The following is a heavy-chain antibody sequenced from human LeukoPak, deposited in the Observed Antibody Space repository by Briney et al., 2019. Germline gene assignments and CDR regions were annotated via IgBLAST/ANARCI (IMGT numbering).Heavy chain of an antibody. CDR2: ISSSSSTI. D-gene: IGHD3-22*01. J-gene: IGHJ4*02. V-gene: IGHV3-48*02. CDR3: ARALDYYDSSGYLVKGYFDY. Sequence: GGSLRLSCVVSGFTITGSWMSWVRQAPGKGLEWVSYISSSSSTIYYADSVKGRFTISRDNAKNSLYLQMNSLRDEDTAVYYCARALDYYDSSGYLVKGYFDYWGQGTLVTVSS. CDR1: GFTITGSW.